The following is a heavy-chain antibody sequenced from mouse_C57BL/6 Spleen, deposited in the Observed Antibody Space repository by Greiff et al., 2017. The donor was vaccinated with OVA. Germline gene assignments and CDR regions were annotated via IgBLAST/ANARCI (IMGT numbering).Heavy chain of an antibody. Sequence: VKLQQPGAELVKPGASVKLSCKASGYTFTSYWMQWVKQRPGQGLEWIGEIDPSDSYTNYNQKFKGKATLTVDTSSSTAYMQLSSLTSEDSAVYYFARRGGDYWGQGTTLTVSS. V-gene: IGHV1-50*01. J-gene: IGHJ2*01. CDR1: GYTFTSYW. CDR2: IDPSDSYT. CDR3: ARRGGDY.